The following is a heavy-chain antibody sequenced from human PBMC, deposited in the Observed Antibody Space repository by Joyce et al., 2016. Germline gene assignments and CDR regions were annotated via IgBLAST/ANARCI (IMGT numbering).Heavy chain of an antibody. D-gene: IGHD3-3*01. CDR1: SGSFSGYY. Sequence: QAQLQQWGAGLLKPSETLSLTCAVYSGSFSGYYWSWIRQSPGKGLEWIGEIIRNGNTNYNPSLKVRVTMSVDTPKKQFSLKLTSVTAADTAVYYCARGRGRNYDVLSGRYYFDYWGQGTLVTVSS. CDR2: IIRNGNT. J-gene: IGHJ4*02. V-gene: IGHV4-34*01. CDR3: ARGRGRNYDVLSGRYYFDY.